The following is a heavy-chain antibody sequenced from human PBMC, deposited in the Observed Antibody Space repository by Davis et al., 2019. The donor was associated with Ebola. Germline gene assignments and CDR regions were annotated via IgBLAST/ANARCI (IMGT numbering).Heavy chain of an antibody. D-gene: IGHD3-10*01. V-gene: IGHV1-18*01. CDR1: GYTFTSYG. CDR3: AGECLPSYYPSSEDGMDV. Sequence: ASVKVSCKASGYTFTSYGISWVRQAPGQGLEWMGWISAYNGNTNYAQKLQGRVTMTTDTSTSTAYMELRSLRSDDTAVYYCAGECLPSYYPSSEDGMDVWGQGTTVTVSS. CDR2: ISAYNGNT. J-gene: IGHJ6*02.